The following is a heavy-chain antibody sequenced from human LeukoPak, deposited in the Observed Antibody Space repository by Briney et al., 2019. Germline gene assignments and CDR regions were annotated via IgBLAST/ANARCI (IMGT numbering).Heavy chain of an antibody. Sequence: PGGSLRLSCAASGFTISSYWMHWVRQAPGKGLVWVSRINGDGSSTSYADSVKGRFAISRDNAKNTLYLQMNSLRAEDTAVYYCVRVLTVTFDSWGQGTLVTVSS. CDR3: VRVLTVTFDS. CDR1: GFTISSYW. V-gene: IGHV3-74*01. D-gene: IGHD4-17*01. CDR2: INGDGSST. J-gene: IGHJ4*02.